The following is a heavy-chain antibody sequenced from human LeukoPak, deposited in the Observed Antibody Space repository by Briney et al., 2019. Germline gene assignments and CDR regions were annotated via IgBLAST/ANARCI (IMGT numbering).Heavy chain of an antibody. CDR1: GGSISSYY. CDR2: IYYSGST. J-gene: IGHJ6*03. CDR3: ARDLEDGYNYFIPKPRSYYMDV. D-gene: IGHD5-24*01. V-gene: IGHV4-59*01. Sequence: KPSETLSLTCTVSGGSISSYYWSWIRQPPGKGLEWIGYIYYSGSTNYNPSLKSRVTISVDTSKNQFSLKLSSVTAADTALYYCARDLEDGYNYFIPKPRSYYMDVWCKGTTVTVSS.